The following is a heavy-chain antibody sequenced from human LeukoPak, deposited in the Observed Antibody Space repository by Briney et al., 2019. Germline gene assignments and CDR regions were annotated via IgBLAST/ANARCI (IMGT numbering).Heavy chain of an antibody. Sequence: PGGSLRLSCVASGLTFSSYATSWVRQAPGKGLEWVSAISGSGGTTYYADSVKGRFTISRDNSKNTLYLQMNSLRAEDTAVYYCAKDRGSSSGWGWGQGTLVTVSS. V-gene: IGHV3-23*01. CDR2: ISGSGGTT. CDR3: AKDRGSSSGWG. CDR1: GLTFSSYA. D-gene: IGHD6-19*01. J-gene: IGHJ4*02.